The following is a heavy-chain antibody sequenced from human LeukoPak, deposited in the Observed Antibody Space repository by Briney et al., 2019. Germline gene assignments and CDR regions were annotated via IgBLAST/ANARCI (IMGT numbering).Heavy chain of an antibody. CDR1: GFTFSDYY. CDR2: ISSSSSYI. Sequence: SGGSLRLSCAASGFTFSDYYMNWIRQAPGKGLEWVSSISSSSSYIYYADSVKGRFTISRDNAKNSLYLQMNSLRAEDTAVYYCARVDYGDYGLIRYWGQGTLVTVSS. D-gene: IGHD4-17*01. V-gene: IGHV3-21*01. J-gene: IGHJ4*02. CDR3: ARVDYGDYGLIRY.